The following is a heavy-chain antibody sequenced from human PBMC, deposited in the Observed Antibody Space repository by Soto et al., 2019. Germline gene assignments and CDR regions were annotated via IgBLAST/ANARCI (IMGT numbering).Heavy chain of an antibody. D-gene: IGHD2-8*01. V-gene: IGHV1-18*01. CDR1: GYSFTTFG. CDR2: ISGYNGDT. Sequence: ASVKVSCKASGYSFTTFGISWVRQAPGQGLEWMGWISGYNGDTNNAQKFQDRVTMTIDRSTTTAYLELRSLTSDDTAVYYCAKNGHPPYYYYGMDVWGQGTTVTVSS. J-gene: IGHJ6*02. CDR3: AKNGHPPYYYYGMDV.